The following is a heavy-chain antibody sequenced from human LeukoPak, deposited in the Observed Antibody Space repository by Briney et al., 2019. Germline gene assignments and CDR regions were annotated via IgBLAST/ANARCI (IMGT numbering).Heavy chain of an antibody. CDR2: ISAYNGNT. J-gene: IGHJ4*02. D-gene: IGHD3-22*01. CDR1: GYTFTGYY. V-gene: IGHV1-18*04. Sequence: ASVKVSCKASGYTFTGYYMHWVRQAPGQGLEWMGWISAYNGNTNYAQKLQGRVTMTTDTSTSTAYMELRSLRSDDTAVYYCARARTKYYYDSSGYCFDYWGQGTLVTVSS. CDR3: ARARTKYYYDSSGYCFDY.